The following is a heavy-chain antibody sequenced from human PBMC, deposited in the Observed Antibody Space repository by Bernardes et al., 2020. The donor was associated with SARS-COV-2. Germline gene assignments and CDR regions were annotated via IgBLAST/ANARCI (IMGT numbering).Heavy chain of an antibody. V-gene: IGHV4-59*01. J-gene: IGHJ4*02. CDR3: ARGFDY. CDR2: LYYTGRT. Sequence: SETLTLTCTVSGDSISAYYWSWFRQPPGPGLAWIGYLYYTGRTNYNPSLQTRVTISVDTSKNQFSLKLSSVTAADTAVYYCARGFDYWGQGILVTVSS. CDR1: GDSISAYY.